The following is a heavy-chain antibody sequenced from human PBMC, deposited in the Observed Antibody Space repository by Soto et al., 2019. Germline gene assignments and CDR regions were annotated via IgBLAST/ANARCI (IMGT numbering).Heavy chain of an antibody. CDR2: IIPIFGTA. J-gene: IGHJ4*02. CDR1: GGTFSSYA. Sequence: GASVKVSCKASGGTFSSYAISWVRQAPGQGLEWMGGIIPIFGTANYAQKFQGRVTITADKSTSTAYMELSSLRSEDTAVYYCARGLNSNYFDYWGQGTLVTVSS. CDR3: ARGLNSNYFDY. D-gene: IGHD4-4*01. V-gene: IGHV1-69*06.